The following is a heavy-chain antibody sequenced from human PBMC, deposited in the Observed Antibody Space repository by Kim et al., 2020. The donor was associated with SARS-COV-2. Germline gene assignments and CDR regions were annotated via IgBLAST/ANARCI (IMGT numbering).Heavy chain of an antibody. CDR3: VRDSSWAFEL. CDR1: GFTFSTSH. J-gene: IGHJ4*01. V-gene: IGHV3-48*03. CDR2: IGSGGNI. Sequence: GGSLRLSCAASGFTFSTSHLNWVRQAPGKGLEWISYIGSGGNIYYAESVQGRFTISRDNDRNSLFLQMDSLRDEDTAVYYCVRDSSWAFELWGHGALVTV. D-gene: IGHD3-3*02.